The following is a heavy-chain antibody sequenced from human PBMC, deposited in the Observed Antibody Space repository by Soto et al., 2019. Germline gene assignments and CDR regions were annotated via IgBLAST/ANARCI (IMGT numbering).Heavy chain of an antibody. CDR1: GSTFSSYG. J-gene: IGHJ4*02. V-gene: IGHV3-30*18. CDR3: AKAIIGGASDY. CDR2: ISYDGSNK. D-gene: IGHD3-3*01. Sequence: QVQLVESGGGVVQPGRSLRLSCAASGSTFSSYGMHWVRQAPGKGLEWVAVISYDGSNKYYADSVKGRFTISRDNSKNTLYLQMNSLRAEDTAVYYCAKAIIGGASDYWGQGTLVTVSS.